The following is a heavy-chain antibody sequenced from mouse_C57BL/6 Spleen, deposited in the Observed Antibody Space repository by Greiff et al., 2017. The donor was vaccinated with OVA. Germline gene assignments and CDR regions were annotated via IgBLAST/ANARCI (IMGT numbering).Heavy chain of an antibody. Sequence: VQLQQSGPELVKPGASVKLSCKASGYTFTDYYMNWVKQSHGKSLEWIGDINPNNGGTSYNQKFKGKATLTVDKSSSTAYMELRSPTSEDSAVYYCARGGGMFAYWGKGTLVTVSA. CDR3: ARGGGMFAY. J-gene: IGHJ3*01. CDR2: INPNNGGT. V-gene: IGHV1-26*01. CDR1: GYTFTDYY. D-gene: IGHD1-1*02.